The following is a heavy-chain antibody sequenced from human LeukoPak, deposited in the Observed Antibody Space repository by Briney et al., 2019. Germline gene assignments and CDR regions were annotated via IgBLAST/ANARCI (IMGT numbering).Heavy chain of an antibody. Sequence: PGGSLRLSCAASGFTFTGYAMTWVRQAPGKRLEGVSAINGGGIITYYADSVSGRFTISRDNSKNTLYLQMNSLRAEDTAVYFCAKDDGRTYYLDFWGQGTLVTVSS. J-gene: IGHJ4*02. D-gene: IGHD1-26*01. CDR2: INGGGIIT. CDR3: AKDDGRTYYLDF. CDR1: GFTFTGYA. V-gene: IGHV3-23*01.